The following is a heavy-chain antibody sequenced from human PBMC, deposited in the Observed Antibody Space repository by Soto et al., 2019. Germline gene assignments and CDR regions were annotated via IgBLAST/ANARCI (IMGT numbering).Heavy chain of an antibody. CDR3: ARDFTEYFDWLPPGGMDV. V-gene: IGHV3-33*01. Sequence: GGSLRLSCAASGFTFSSYGMHWVRQAPGKGLEWVAVIWYDGSNKYYADSVKGRFTISRDNSKNTLYLQMNSLRAEDTAVYYCARDFTEYFDWLPPGGMDVWGQGTTVTVSS. CDR1: GFTFSSYG. CDR2: IWYDGSNK. J-gene: IGHJ6*02. D-gene: IGHD3-9*01.